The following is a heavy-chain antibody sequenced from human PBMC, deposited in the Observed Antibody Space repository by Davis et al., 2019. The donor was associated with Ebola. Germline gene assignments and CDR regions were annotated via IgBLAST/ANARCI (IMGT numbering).Heavy chain of an antibody. V-gene: IGHV3-30-3*01. CDR1: GFTFSSYA. Sequence: GGFLRLSCAASGFTFSSYAMHWVRQAPGKGLEWVAVISYDGSNKYYADSVKGRFTISRDNSKNTLYLQMNSLRAEDTAVYYCARMPLDYYYGMDVWGKGTTVTVSS. CDR3: ARMPLDYYYGMDV. CDR2: ISYDGSNK. J-gene: IGHJ6*04. D-gene: IGHD2-2*01.